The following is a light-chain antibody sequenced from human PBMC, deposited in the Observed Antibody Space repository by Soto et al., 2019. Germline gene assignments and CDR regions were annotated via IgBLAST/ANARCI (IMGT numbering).Light chain of an antibody. CDR1: QSVSSSF. CDR3: QQYGSSPLT. Sequence: EIVLTQSPGTLSLSPGERATLSCRASQSVSSSFLAWYQQKPGQAPRLLIYGASSRATGIPDRFSGSGSRTDFTLTISRLEPEDVAVYCCQQYGSSPLTCGGGTNEEIK. J-gene: IGKJ4*02. CDR2: GAS. V-gene: IGKV3-20*01.